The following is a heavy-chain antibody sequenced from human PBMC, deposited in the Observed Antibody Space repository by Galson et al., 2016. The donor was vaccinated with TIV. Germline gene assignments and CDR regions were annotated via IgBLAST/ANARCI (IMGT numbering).Heavy chain of an antibody. CDR3: ATDRNTAMDTYHYYYGMDV. CDR1: GDTFSNYA. Sequence: SVKVSCKASGDTFSNYAISWVRQAPGQGLEWMGGITPFFGTSNYAQKFQDRVTITADESSGTVYMELSSLRSEDTAVYYCATDRNTAMDTYHYYYGMDVWGQGTTVTVSS. J-gene: IGHJ6*02. V-gene: IGHV1-69*13. D-gene: IGHD5-18*01. CDR2: ITPFFGTS.